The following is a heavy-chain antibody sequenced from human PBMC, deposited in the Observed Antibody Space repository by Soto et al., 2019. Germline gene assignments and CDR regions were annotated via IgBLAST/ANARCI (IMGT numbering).Heavy chain of an antibody. CDR3: ARVRGTVTTRNWFDP. Sequence: GGSLRLSCAASGFTFSDYYMSWIRQAPGKGLEWVSYISSSGSTIYYADSVKGRFTISRDNAKNSLYLQMNSLRAEDTAVYYCARVRGTVTTRNWFDPWGQGTLVTVSS. D-gene: IGHD4-17*01. CDR1: GFTFSDYY. V-gene: IGHV3-11*01. J-gene: IGHJ5*02. CDR2: ISSSGSTI.